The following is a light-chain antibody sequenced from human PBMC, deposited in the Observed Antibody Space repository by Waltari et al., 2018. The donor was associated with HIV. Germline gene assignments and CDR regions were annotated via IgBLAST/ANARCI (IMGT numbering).Light chain of an antibody. V-gene: IGLV1-36*01. CDR2: NDD. CDR3: AAWDDGLNGVI. CDR1: DSNLGTPA. J-gene: IGLJ2*01. Sequence: QSVLTQSPSVSEAPGQSVTISCSGSDSNLGTPAVTLYQQFPGKPPRLLVYNDDLILSGVSDRLSASKSGTSASLAINDLQSEHESHYYCAAWDDGLNGVIFGGGTKVTVL.